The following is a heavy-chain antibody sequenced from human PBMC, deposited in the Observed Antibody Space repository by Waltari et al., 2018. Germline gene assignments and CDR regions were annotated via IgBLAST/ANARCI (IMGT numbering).Heavy chain of an antibody. CDR3: ARERNDAFDI. V-gene: IGHV3-30-3*01. CDR1: GFTFSSYA. Sequence: QVQLVESGGGVVQPGRSLSISCAASGFTFSSYAMHWVRQAPGKGLEWVAVISYDGSNKYYADSVKGRFTISRDNSKNTLYLQMNSLRAEDTAVYYCARERNDAFDIWGQGTMVTVSS. J-gene: IGHJ3*02. CDR2: ISYDGSNK. D-gene: IGHD4-4*01.